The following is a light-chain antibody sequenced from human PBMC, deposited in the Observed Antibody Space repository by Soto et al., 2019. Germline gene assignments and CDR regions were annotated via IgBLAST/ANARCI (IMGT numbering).Light chain of an antibody. CDR3: QQYGKSPPT. CDR2: GAS. V-gene: IGKV3-20*01. CDR1: QSLSSTY. J-gene: IGKJ4*01. Sequence: EIVLTQSPGTLSLSPGERATLSCRASQSLSSTYLAWYQQKPGQAPRLLIYGASSRATGIPDSFIGSGSATDFTLTISRLEPEDFAVYHCQQYGKSPPTFGGGTKVEI.